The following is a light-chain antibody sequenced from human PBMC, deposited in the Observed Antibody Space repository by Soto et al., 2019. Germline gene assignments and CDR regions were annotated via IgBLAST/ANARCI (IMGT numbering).Light chain of an antibody. CDR1: QSVDGY. CDR3: RQYGTSLGFP. J-gene: IGKJ4*01. CDR2: GAS. Sequence: EVVMTQSPGTLSVSLWESATLSCRASQSVDGYLAWYQQKPGQAPRLLIYGASTRATGVTARFRGGGSGTDFTLTISRLEPEDFAVYYCRQYGTSLGFPVGGGTKVDIK. V-gene: IGKV3-20*01.